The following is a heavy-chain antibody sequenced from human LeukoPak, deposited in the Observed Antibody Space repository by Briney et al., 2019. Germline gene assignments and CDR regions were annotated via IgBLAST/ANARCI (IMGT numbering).Heavy chain of an antibody. D-gene: IGHD5-24*01. CDR1: GYTFTSYD. V-gene: IGHV1-8*01. CDR3: ARTTRDGYKRYDNWFDP. CDR2: MNPNSGNT. J-gene: IGHJ5*02. Sequence: ASVKVSCKASGYTFTSYDINWVRQATGQGLEWMGWMNPNSGNTGYAQKFQGRVTMTRNTSMSTAYMELSSLRSEDTAVYYCARTTRDGYKRYDNWFDPWGQGTLVTVSS.